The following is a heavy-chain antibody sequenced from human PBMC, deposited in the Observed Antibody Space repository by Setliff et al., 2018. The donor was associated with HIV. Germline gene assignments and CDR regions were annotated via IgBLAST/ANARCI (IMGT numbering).Heavy chain of an antibody. CDR3: ARDSGGTSPY. V-gene: IGHV3-7*01. D-gene: IGHD2-15*01. CDR1: GFSFSNFW. CDR2: IKQDESEK. J-gene: IGHJ4*02. Sequence: GGSLRLSCAAASGFSFSNFWMTWVRQAPGKGLEWVASIKQDESEKYYVDSVKGRFTISRDNAKSSLYLQMNSLRAEDTAVYYCARDSGGTSPYWGQGTLVTVSS.